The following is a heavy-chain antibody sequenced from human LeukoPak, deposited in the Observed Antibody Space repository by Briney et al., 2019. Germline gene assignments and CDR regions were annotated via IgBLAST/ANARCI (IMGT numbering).Heavy chain of an antibody. CDR1: GGSFSGYY. V-gene: IGHV4-34*01. J-gene: IGHJ6*03. D-gene: IGHD2-15*01. Sequence: PSETLSLTCAVYGGSFSGYYWSWIRQPPGKGLEWIGEINHSGSTNYNPSLKGRVTISADTSKNQFSLKLSSVTAADTAVYYCARGYCSGGSCYYMDVWGKGTTVTVSS. CDR3: ARGYCSGGSCYYMDV. CDR2: INHSGST.